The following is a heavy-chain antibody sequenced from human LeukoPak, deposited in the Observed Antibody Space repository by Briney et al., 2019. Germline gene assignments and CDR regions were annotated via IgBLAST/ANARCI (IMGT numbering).Heavy chain of an antibody. J-gene: IGHJ4*02. Sequence: GGSLRLSCAASGFTFSSYAMSWVRQAPGKGLEWVSVISGRGDSTYYADSVKGRFTISRDNSKSTVYLQMNSLRAEDTAVYYCARETGDFDSWGQGTLVIVSS. D-gene: IGHD7-27*01. CDR1: GFTFSSYA. CDR3: ARETGDFDS. CDR2: ISGRGDST. V-gene: IGHV3-23*01.